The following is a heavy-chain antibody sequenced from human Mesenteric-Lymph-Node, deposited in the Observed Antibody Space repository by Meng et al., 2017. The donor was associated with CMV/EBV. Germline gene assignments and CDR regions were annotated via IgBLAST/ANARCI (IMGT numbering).Heavy chain of an antibody. CDR2: ISYDGSNK. J-gene: IGHJ4*02. V-gene: IGHV3-30*19. CDR3: VFSQYCSSTSCYRPFDY. Sequence: GGSLRLSCAASGFRFSGYGMHWVRQAPGKGLEWVAVISYDGSNKYYADSVKGRFTISRDNSKNTLYLQMNSLRAEDTAVYYGVFSQYCSSTSCYRPFDYWGQGTLVTVSS. D-gene: IGHD2-2*02. CDR1: GFRFSGYG.